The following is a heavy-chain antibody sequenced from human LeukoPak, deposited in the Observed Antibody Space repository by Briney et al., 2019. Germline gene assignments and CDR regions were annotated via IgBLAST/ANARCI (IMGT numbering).Heavy chain of an antibody. CDR1: EFTFSNYA. J-gene: IGHJ5*02. CDR3: AKGSGINHYHWIDP. CDR2: ISGGGGST. Sequence: GGSLRLSCAASEFTFSNYAMNWVRQAPGKGLEWASGISGGGGSTYYADSVKGRFTISRDNSKNTLYLQMDSLRAEDTALYYCAKGSGINHYHWIDPWGQGTLVTVSS. D-gene: IGHD1-14*01. V-gene: IGHV3-23*01.